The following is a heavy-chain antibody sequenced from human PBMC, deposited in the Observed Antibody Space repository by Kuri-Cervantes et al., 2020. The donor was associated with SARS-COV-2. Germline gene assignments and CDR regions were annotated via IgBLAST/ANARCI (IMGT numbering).Heavy chain of an antibody. Sequence: SEPLTPTCNVPGGPTSSGEYYWSWIRQPTGKGLEWIGYIYYSGSTYYNPSLKSRVTITVDTSKNQFSLKLSSVTAAATALYYGARVAWDITIFCLFMKRFDFWGQGTLVTVSS. CDR1: GGPTSSGEYY. CDR3: ARVAWDITIFCLFMKRFDF. D-gene: IGHD3-3*01. CDR2: IYYSGST. V-gene: IGHV4-30-4*01. J-gene: IGHJ4*02.